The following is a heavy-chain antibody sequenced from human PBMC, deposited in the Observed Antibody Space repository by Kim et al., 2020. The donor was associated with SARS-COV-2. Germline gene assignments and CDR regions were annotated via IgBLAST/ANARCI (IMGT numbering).Heavy chain of an antibody. D-gene: IGHD3-3*01. CDR1: GYTFTSYD. Sequence: ASVKVSCKASGYTFTSYDINWVRQATGQGLEWMGWMNPNSGNTGYAQKFQGRVTMTRNTSISTAYMELSSLRSEDTAVYYCARGYKAPQYYDFWRTAGDNWFDPWGQGTLVTVSS. CDR2: MNPNSGNT. V-gene: IGHV1-8*01. CDR3: ARGYKAPQYYDFWRTAGDNWFDP. J-gene: IGHJ5*02.